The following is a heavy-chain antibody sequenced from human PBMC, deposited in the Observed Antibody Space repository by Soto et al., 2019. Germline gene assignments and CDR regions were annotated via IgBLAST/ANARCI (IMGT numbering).Heavy chain of an antibody. CDR3: ARDCSGGSCYSSGLDC. CDR1: GFTFSSYW. Sequence: EVQLVESGGGLVQPGGSLRLSCAASGFTFSSYWMHWVRQAPGKGLVWVSRINSDGSSTSYADSVKGRFTISRDNAKNTLYLQMNSLRAEDTAVYYCARDCSGGSCYSSGLDCWGQGTLVTVSS. J-gene: IGHJ4*02. CDR2: INSDGSST. V-gene: IGHV3-74*01. D-gene: IGHD2-15*01.